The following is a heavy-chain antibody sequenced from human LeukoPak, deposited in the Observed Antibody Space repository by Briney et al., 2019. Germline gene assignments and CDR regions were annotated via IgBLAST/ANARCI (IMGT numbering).Heavy chain of an antibody. CDR1: GYTFTSYD. CDR3: ARRIVCSGGSCYPFLDY. J-gene: IGHJ4*02. V-gene: IGHV1-8*01. CDR2: MNPNSGNT. Sequence: ASVTVSCKASGYTFTSYDINWVRQATGQGLEWMGWMNPNSGNTGYAQKFQGRVTMTRNTSISTAYMELSSLRSEDTAVYYCARRIVCSGGSCYPFLDYWGQGTLVTVSS. D-gene: IGHD2-15*01.